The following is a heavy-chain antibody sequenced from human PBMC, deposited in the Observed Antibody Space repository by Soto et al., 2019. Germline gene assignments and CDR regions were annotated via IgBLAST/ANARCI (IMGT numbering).Heavy chain of an antibody. Sequence: ASVKVSCKASGYTFTSYGISWVRQAPGQGLEWMGWISAYNGNTNYAQKLQGRVTMTTDTSTSTAYMELRSLRSDDTAVYYCARDRPYDYIWGSYRPLVDYRGQGTLVTVPS. J-gene: IGHJ4*02. CDR2: ISAYNGNT. CDR3: ARDRPYDYIWGSYRPLVDY. V-gene: IGHV1-18*01. CDR1: GYTFTSYG. D-gene: IGHD3-16*02.